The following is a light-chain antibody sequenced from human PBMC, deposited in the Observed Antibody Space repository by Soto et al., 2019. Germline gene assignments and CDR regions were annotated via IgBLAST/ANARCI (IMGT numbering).Light chain of an antibody. CDR3: HQHGRSRRT. CDR1: QSVSSNY. CDR2: DAS. J-gene: IGKJ1*01. V-gene: IGKV3-20*01. Sequence: EIVLTQSPGTLSLSPGERATLSCRASQSVSSNYLAWYQQKPGQAPRLLIYDASNRAAGIPDRFSGSGSGTDFTLTISRLEPEDFAVYYCHQHGRSRRTFGQGTKVDIK.